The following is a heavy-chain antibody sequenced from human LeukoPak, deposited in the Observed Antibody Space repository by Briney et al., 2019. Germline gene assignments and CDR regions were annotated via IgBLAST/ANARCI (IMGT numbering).Heavy chain of an antibody. CDR2: ISYDGSNK. Sequence: GGSLRLSCAASGFTFSSYGMRWVRQAPGKGLEWVAVISYDGSNKYYADSVKGRFTISRDNSKNTLYLQMNSLRAEDTAVYYCAKESWELFDYWGQGTLVTVSS. CDR1: GFTFSSYG. CDR3: AKESWELFDY. J-gene: IGHJ4*02. D-gene: IGHD1-26*01. V-gene: IGHV3-30*18.